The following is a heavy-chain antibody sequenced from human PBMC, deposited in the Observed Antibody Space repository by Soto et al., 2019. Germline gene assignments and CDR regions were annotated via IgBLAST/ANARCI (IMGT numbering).Heavy chain of an antibody. Sequence: PGGSLRLSCAAPGFTFSSDSMNWVRQAPGKGLEWFSSISSSSSYIYYADSVKGRFTISRDNAKNSLYLQMNSLRAEDTAVYYCARIRVAARPNYFDYWGQGTLVTVSS. CDR1: GFTFSSDS. CDR2: ISSSSSYI. V-gene: IGHV3-21*01. J-gene: IGHJ4*02. CDR3: ARIRVAARPNYFDY. D-gene: IGHD6-6*01.